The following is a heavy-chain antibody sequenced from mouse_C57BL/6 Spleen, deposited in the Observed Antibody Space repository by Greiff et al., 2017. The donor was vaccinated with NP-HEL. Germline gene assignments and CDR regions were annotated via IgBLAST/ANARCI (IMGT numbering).Heavy chain of an antibody. J-gene: IGHJ2*01. V-gene: IGHV1-69*01. CDR1: GYTFTSYW. Sequence: QVQLKQPGAELVMPGASVKLSCKASGYTFTSYWMHWVKQRPGQGLEWIGEIDPSDSYTNYNQKFKGKSTLTVDKSSSTAYMQLSSLTSEDSAVYYCARRGGYGRHFDYWGQGTTLTVSS. CDR3: ARRGGYGRHFDY. D-gene: IGHD1-1*01. CDR2: IDPSDSYT.